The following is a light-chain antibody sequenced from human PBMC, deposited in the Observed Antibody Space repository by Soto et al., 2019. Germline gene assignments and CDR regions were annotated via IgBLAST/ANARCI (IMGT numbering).Light chain of an antibody. V-gene: IGKV3-15*01. CDR2: GAS. CDR3: QQYGNTPWT. J-gene: IGKJ1*01. Sequence: EIVMRQSPATLSVSPGERSTLSCRASQSVSSNLAWYQQKPGQAPRLLIYGASARAAGIPARFSGSGSGTDFTLTISRLEPEDFAVFYCQQYGNTPWTFGQGTKVDI. CDR1: QSVSSN.